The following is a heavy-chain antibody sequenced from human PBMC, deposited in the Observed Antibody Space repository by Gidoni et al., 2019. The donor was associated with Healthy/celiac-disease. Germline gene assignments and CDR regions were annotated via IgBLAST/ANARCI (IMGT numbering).Heavy chain of an antibody. V-gene: IGHV3-74*01. J-gene: IGHJ4*02. D-gene: IGHD5-12*01. CDR1: GFTFSSYW. CDR3: AREGRVGEWLVVYYFDY. Sequence: EVQLVESGGGLVQPGGSLRLSCAASGFTFSSYWMHWVRQAPGKGLVWVSRINSDGSSTSYADSVKGRFTISRDNAKNTLYLQMNSLRAEDTAVYYCAREGRVGEWLVVYYFDYWGQGTLVTVSS. CDR2: INSDGSST.